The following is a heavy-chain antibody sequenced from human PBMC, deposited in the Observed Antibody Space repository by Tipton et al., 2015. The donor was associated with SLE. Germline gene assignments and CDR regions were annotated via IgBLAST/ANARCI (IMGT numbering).Heavy chain of an antibody. D-gene: IGHD1-26*01. CDR2: IRYDGSNK. J-gene: IGHJ6*02. CDR1: GFTFSSYG. Sequence: SLRLSCAASGFTFSSYGMHWVRQAPGKGLEWVAFIRYDGSNKYYADSVKGRFTISRDNSKNTLYLQMNSLRAEDTAVYYCAKDRAPVYWELPGAYYYYYGMDVWGQGTTVTVSS. CDR3: AKDRAPVYWELPGAYYYYYGMDV. V-gene: IGHV3-30*02.